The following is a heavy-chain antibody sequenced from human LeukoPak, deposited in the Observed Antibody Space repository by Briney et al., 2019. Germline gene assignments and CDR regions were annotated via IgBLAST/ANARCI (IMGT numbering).Heavy chain of an antibody. J-gene: IGHJ5*02. CDR1: GGSFSGYY. D-gene: IGHD6-13*01. V-gene: IGHV4-34*01. Sequence: SETLSLTCAVYGGSFSGYYWSWIRQPPGKGLEWIGEINHSGSTNYNPSLKSRVTISVDTSKNQFSLKLSSVTAADTAVYYCARHGSWYRWFDPWGQGTLVTVSS. CDR3: ARHGSWYRWFDP. CDR2: INHSGST.